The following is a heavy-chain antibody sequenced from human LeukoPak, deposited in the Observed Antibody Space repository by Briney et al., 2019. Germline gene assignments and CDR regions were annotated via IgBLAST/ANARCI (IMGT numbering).Heavy chain of an antibody. V-gene: IGHV1-69*13. Sequence: ASVKVSCKTSGGTFTSYAITWVRQAPGQGLEWMGKIIPISGTTNYAQKFQGRVTFTADESTSTAYMELSSLRSEDTALYYCARKLRLGGNWFDPWGQGTLVTISS. CDR2: IIPISGTT. CDR3: ARKLRLGGNWFDP. J-gene: IGHJ5*02. D-gene: IGHD1-26*01. CDR1: GGTFTSYA.